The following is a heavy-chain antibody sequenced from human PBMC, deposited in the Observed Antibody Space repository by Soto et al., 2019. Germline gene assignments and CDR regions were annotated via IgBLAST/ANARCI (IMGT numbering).Heavy chain of an antibody. CDR2: INEDGSQK. V-gene: IGHV3-7*01. CDR1: EFSFRSYW. Sequence: GGSLRLSCAASEFSFRSYWMTWVRQAPGKGLEWVALINEDGSQKYYVGSVKGRFIISRDNAKDSVYMQMDSLRAGDTALYFCARVGRYGWDFDHWGQGTLVTVSS. J-gene: IGHJ4*02. D-gene: IGHD5-18*01. CDR3: ARVGRYGWDFDH.